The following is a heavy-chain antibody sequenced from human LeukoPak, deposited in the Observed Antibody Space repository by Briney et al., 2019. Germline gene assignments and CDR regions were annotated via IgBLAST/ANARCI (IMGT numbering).Heavy chain of an antibody. Sequence: GGSLRLSCAASGFTFSSYGMHWVRQAPGKGLEWVAVIWYDGSNKYYADSVKGRFTISRDNSKNTLYLQMNSLRAEDTAVYYCARAPADGGWLRFEWGQGTLVTVSS. CDR3: ARAPADGGWLRFE. J-gene: IGHJ4*02. V-gene: IGHV3-33*01. CDR2: IWYDGSNK. CDR1: GFTFSSYG. D-gene: IGHD5-12*01.